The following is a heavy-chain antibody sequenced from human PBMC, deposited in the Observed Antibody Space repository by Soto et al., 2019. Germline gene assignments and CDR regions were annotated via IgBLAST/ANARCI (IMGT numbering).Heavy chain of an antibody. Sequence: ASVKVSCKASGYTFTSYAIHWVRQAPGQRLEWMGWINAGNGNTKYSQKFQGRVTITRDTSASTAYMELSSLRSEDTAVYYCSRVGGYCSGGSCYRYGGVDYWGQGTLVTVSS. V-gene: IGHV1-3*01. CDR2: INAGNGNT. CDR3: SRVGGYCSGGSCYRYGGVDY. J-gene: IGHJ4*02. CDR1: GYTFTSYA. D-gene: IGHD2-15*01.